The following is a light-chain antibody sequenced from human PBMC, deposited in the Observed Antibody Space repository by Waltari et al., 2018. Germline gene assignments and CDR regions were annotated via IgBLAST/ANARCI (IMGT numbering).Light chain of an antibody. Sequence: DIQMTQSPSTLSASVGDRVTITCRARQSISRWLAWYQQKPGKAPKLLIYKASSLESGVPSRFSGSGSGTEFTLTISSLQPDDFATYYCQQYNSYSTFGQGTKVEIK. CDR3: QQYNSYST. J-gene: IGKJ1*01. CDR1: QSISRW. CDR2: KAS. V-gene: IGKV1-5*03.